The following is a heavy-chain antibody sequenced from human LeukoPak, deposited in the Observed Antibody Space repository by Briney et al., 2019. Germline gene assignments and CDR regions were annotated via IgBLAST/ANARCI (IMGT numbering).Heavy chain of an antibody. Sequence: PGGSLRLSCAASGFTFDDYAMHWVRQAPGKGLEWVSGISWNSGSIGYADSVKGRFTISRDNAKNSLYPQMNSLRAEDTALYYCAKEGYSSSWFESAFDIWGQGTMVTVSS. J-gene: IGHJ3*02. CDR2: ISWNSGSI. CDR1: GFTFDDYA. D-gene: IGHD6-13*01. V-gene: IGHV3-9*01. CDR3: AKEGYSSSWFESAFDI.